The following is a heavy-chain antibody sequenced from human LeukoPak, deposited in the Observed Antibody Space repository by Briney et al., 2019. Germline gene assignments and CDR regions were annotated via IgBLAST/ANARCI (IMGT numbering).Heavy chain of an antibody. CDR1: GGSISSGGYS. J-gene: IGHJ3*02. Sequence: SETLSLTCAVSGGSISSGGYSWSWIRQPPGKGLEWIGYIYYSGSTYYNPSLKSRVTISVDTSKNQFSLKLSSVTAADTAAYYCARTYYYDSSGHDAFDIWGQGTMVTVSS. CDR3: ARTYYYDSSGHDAFDI. V-gene: IGHV4-30-4*07. D-gene: IGHD3-22*01. CDR2: IYYSGST.